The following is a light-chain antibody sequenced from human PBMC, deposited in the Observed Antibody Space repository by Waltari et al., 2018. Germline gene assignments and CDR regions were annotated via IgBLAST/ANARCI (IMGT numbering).Light chain of an antibody. Sequence: SYVLTQPPSVSVAPGQTARITCGGDNVGEKSLPWYQQKPGQAPVLVVYDDYDRPSGVPGLFSGSKSGNTATFTISRVEAGDEGDYYCQMWDSSSGHGVFGGGTQLTVL. CDR1: NVGEKS. CDR2: DDY. V-gene: IGLV3-21*02. J-gene: IGLJ7*01. CDR3: QMWDSSSGHGV.